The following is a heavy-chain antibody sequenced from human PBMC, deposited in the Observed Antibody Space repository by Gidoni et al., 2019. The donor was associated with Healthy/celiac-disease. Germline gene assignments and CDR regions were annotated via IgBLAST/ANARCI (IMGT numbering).Heavy chain of an antibody. J-gene: IGHJ6*02. Sequence: QVQLQQWGAGLLKPSETLSLTCAVYGGSFSGNSWSWIRQPPGKGLEWIGEINHSGSTNYNPSLKSRVTISVDTSKNQFSLKLSSVTAADTAVYYCARGPYSSSWFSSFDYGMDVWGQGTTVTVSS. CDR1: GGSFSGNS. V-gene: IGHV4-34*01. CDR3: ARGPYSSSWFSSFDYGMDV. CDR2: INHSGST. D-gene: IGHD6-13*01.